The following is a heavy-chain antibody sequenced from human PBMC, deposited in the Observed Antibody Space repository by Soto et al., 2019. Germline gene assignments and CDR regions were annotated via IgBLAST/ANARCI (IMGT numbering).Heavy chain of an antibody. CDR3: ARDGDIVLVPAAMHFDY. CDR2: ISYDGSNK. Sequence: HPGGSPRLSCAASGFTFSSYGMHWVRRAPGKGLEWVAVISYDGSNKCYADSVKGRFTISRDNSKNTLYLQMNSLRAEDTAVYYCARDGDIVLVPAAMHFDYWGQGTLVTVSS. D-gene: IGHD2-2*01. CDR1: GFTFSSYG. V-gene: IGHV3-30*03. J-gene: IGHJ4*02.